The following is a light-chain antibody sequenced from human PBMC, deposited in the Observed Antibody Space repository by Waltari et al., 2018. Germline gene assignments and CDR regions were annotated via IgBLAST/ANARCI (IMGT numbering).Light chain of an antibody. CDR1: QSVSTN. V-gene: IGKV1-39*01. CDR3: HQTYSVPPT. J-gene: IGKJ4*01. CDR2: AAS. Sequence: DIQMTQSPSSLSASVGDRVTITCRASQSVSTNLNWYQQKPGKAPKVLISAASSLQSGVPSRFSGSGSGTDFTITISRLQPEDFATYYCHQTYSVPPTFGGGTKVEIK.